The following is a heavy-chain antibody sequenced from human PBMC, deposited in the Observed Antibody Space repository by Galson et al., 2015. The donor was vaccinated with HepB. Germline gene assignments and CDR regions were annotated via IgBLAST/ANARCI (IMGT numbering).Heavy chain of an antibody. V-gene: IGHV3-30*18. CDR1: GFTFSRYA. J-gene: IGHJ4*02. D-gene: IGHD6-6*01. CDR2: ISYDGSNE. CDR3: AKRDVAYRSSSGGFDY. Sequence: SLRLSCAAPGFTFSRYAMHWVRQAPGKGLEWVAIISYDGSNENYADSVRGRFTISRDNSRDTLYVQMDSLKTEDTAVYYCAKRDVAYRSSSGGFDYWGQGTLVTVSS.